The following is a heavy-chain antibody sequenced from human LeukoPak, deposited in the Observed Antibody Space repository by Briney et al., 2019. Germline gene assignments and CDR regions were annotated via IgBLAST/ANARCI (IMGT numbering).Heavy chain of an antibody. CDR3: ARVLSSPSSEYFQH. V-gene: IGHV4-38-2*02. CDR2: FYHTENT. J-gene: IGHJ1*01. CDR1: GYSISSGYY. D-gene: IGHD6-13*01. Sequence: SETLSLTCTVSGYSISSGYYCVWIRQPPGKGLEWIGSFYHTENTYYNPSLKSRVTISVDTSKNQFSLKLSSVTAADTAVYFCARVLSSPSSEYFQHWGQGTLVTVSS.